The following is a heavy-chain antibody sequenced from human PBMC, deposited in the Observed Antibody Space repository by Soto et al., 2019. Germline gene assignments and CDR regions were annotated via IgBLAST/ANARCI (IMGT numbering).Heavy chain of an antibody. CDR2: IIPIFGTA. J-gene: IGHJ4*02. Sequence: GASVKVSCKASGGTFSSYAISWLRQSPGQGLEWMGGIIPIFGTANYAQKFQGRVTITADESTSTAYMELSSLRSEDTAVYYCARPARYYDSSGYYYDYWGQGTLVTVSS. CDR3: ARPARYYDSSGYYYDY. CDR1: GGTFSSYA. V-gene: IGHV1-69*13. D-gene: IGHD3-22*01.